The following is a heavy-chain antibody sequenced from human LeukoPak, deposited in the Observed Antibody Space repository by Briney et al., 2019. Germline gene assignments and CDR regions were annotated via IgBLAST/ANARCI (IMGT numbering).Heavy chain of an antibody. D-gene: IGHD1-26*01. Sequence: PSETLSLTCTVSGGSISSYYWSWIRQPPGKGLEWIGYIYYSGSTNYNPSLKSRVTISVDTSKNQFPLKLSSVTAADTAVYYCARGLSRRPGIVYLRFDYWGQGTLVTVSS. CDR2: IYYSGST. CDR3: ARGLSRRPGIVYLRFDY. V-gene: IGHV4-59*01. J-gene: IGHJ4*02. CDR1: GGSISSYY.